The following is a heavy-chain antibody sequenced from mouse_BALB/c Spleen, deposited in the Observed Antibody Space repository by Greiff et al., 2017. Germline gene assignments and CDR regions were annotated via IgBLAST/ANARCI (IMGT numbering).Heavy chain of an antibody. CDR2: INPYNGDT. CDR3: ERGTTEVVSHFDY. J-gene: IGHJ2*01. Sequence: VQLKESGPELVKPGASVKISCKASGYSFTGYFMNWVKQSHGKSLEWIGRINPYNGDTFYNQKFKGKATLTVDKSSSTAHMELLSLTSEDSAVYYCERGTTEVVSHFDYWGQGTTVTVSS. V-gene: IGHV1-37*01. CDR1: GYSFTGYF. D-gene: IGHD1-1*01.